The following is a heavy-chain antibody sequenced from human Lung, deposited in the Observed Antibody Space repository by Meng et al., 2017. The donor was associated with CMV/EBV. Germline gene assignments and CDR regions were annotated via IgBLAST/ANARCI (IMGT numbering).Heavy chain of an antibody. CDR2: INHSGST. Sequence: SFCGYYWSWICQPPGKGLEWIGEINHSGSTNYNPSLKSRVTISVDTSKNQFSLKLSSVTAADTAVYYCARLWGCSSTSCYTRGLDYWGQGTLVTVSS. V-gene: IGHV4-34*01. CDR1: SFCGYY. D-gene: IGHD2-2*02. CDR3: ARLWGCSSTSCYTRGLDY. J-gene: IGHJ4*02.